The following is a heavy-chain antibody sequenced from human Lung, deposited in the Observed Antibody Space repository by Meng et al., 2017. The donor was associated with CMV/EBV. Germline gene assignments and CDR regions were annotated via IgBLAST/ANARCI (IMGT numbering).Heavy chain of an antibody. Sequence: GESLKISCAASGFTFSSYWMSWVRQAPGKGLEWVANIKQDGSEKYYVDSVKGRFTISRDNAKNSLYLQMNSLRAEDTAVYYCARDTGYDDAFDIWGQGTMVTCSS. CDR1: GFTFSSYW. J-gene: IGHJ3*02. CDR2: IKQDGSEK. D-gene: IGHD5-12*01. V-gene: IGHV3-7*01. CDR3: ARDTGYDDAFDI.